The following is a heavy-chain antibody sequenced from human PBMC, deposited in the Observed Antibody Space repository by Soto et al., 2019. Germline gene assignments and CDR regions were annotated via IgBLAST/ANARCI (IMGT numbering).Heavy chain of an antibody. Sequence: GGSLRLSCAASGFTFSRYGTHWVRQAPGKGLEWVAVIWYDGSNKYYADSVKGRFTISRDNSKNTLYLQMNSPRAEDTAVYYCARGLGYSSGWYNWFDPWGQGTLVTVSS. D-gene: IGHD6-19*01. J-gene: IGHJ5*02. CDR2: IWYDGSNK. CDR3: ARGLGYSSGWYNWFDP. V-gene: IGHV3-33*01. CDR1: GFTFSRYG.